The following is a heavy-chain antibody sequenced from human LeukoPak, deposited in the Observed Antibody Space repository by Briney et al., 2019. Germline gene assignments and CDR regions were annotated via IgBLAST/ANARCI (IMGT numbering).Heavy chain of an antibody. V-gene: IGHV3-9*01. CDR2: ISWNSGSI. Sequence: PGRSLRLSCAASGFTFDDYAMHWVRQAPGKGLEWVSGISWNSGSIGYADSVKGRFTISRDNAKNSLYLQMNSLRAEDTALYYCATTYYYGSGSYSHVDYWGQGTLVTVSS. CDR3: ATTYYYGSGSYSHVDY. CDR1: GFTFDDYA. D-gene: IGHD3-10*01. J-gene: IGHJ4*02.